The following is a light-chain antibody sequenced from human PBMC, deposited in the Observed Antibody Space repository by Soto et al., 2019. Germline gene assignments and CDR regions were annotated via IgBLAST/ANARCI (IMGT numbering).Light chain of an antibody. CDR3: CSFAGSSTSYVV. Sequence: QSALTQPASVSGSPGQSITISCTGTSSDVGNYNLVSWYQHHPGKAPKLMIYEVNKRPSGVSNRFSGSKSGNTASLTISGLQAEDEAEYYCCSFAGSSTSYVVFGGGTKLTVL. CDR2: EVN. CDR1: SSDVGNYNL. V-gene: IGLV2-23*02. J-gene: IGLJ2*01.